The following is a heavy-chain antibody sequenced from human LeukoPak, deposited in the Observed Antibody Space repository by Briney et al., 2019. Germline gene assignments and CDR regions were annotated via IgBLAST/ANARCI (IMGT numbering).Heavy chain of an antibody. CDR3: ARGEAGVAYYDILTGYSPLGPFDY. CDR1: GGSFSGYY. CDR2: INHSGST. V-gene: IGHV4-34*01. J-gene: IGHJ4*02. D-gene: IGHD3-9*01. Sequence: SETLSLTYAVYGGSFSGYYWSWIRQPPGKGLEWIGEINHSGSTNYNPSLKSRVTISVDTSKNQFSLKLSSVTAADTAVYYCARGEAGVAYYDILTGYSPLGPFDYWGQGTLVTVSS.